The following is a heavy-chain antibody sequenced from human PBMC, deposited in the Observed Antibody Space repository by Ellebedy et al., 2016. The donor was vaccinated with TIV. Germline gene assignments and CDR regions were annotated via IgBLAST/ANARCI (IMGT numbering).Heavy chain of an antibody. CDR3: VSGPNQDFFDY. V-gene: IGHV4-59*01. CDR1: GGSISSYY. CDR2: IYYSGST. Sequence: MPSETLSLTCTVSGGSISSYYWSWIRQPPGKGLEWIGYIYYSGSTNYNPSLKSRVTMSVDTSRNQFSLKLSSVTAADTALYYCVSGPNQDFFDYWGLGTLVTVSS. D-gene: IGHD1-14*01. J-gene: IGHJ4*02.